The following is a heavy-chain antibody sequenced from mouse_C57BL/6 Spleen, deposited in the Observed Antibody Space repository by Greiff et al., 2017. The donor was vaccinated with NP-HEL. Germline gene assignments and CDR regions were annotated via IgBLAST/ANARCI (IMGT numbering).Heavy chain of an antibody. D-gene: IGHD1-1*01. J-gene: IGHJ1*03. CDR2: ISSGGSYT. Sequence: EVKLVESGGDLVKPGGSLKLSCAASGFTFSSYGMSWVRQTPDKRLEWVATISSGGSYTSSPDSVKGRFTLSRDNAKNTLYLQMSSLKSEDTAMDYWARQNYGSSYRYFDVWGTGTTVTVSS. CDR1: GFTFSSYG. CDR3: ARQNYGSSYRYFDV. V-gene: IGHV5-6*02.